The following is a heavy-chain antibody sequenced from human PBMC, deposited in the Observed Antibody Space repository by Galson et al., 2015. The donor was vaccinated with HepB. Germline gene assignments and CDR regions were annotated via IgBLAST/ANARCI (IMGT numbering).Heavy chain of an antibody. V-gene: IGHV1-69*10. CDR1: GGTFSGYA. Sequence: SVKVSCKASGGTFSGYAISWVRQAPGQGLEWMGGIIPILGIANYAQKFQGRVTITADKSTSTAYIELSSLRSEDTAVYYCARVAHGDYDLYYFDYWGQGTLVTVSS. CDR3: ARVAHGDYDLYYFDY. J-gene: IGHJ4*02. CDR2: IIPILGIA. D-gene: IGHD4-17*01.